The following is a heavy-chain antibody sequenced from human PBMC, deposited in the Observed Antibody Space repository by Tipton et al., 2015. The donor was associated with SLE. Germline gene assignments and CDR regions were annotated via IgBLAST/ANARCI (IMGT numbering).Heavy chain of an antibody. CDR2: IWYDGSNK. Sequence: SLRLSCAASGFTFSSYGMHWVRQAPGKGLEWVAVIWYDGSNKYYADSVKGRFTISRDNSKNTLYLQMNSLRADDTAVYYCARDLGIVAVSYNWLGPWGQGTLVTVSS. D-gene: IGHD2-15*01. CDR1: GFTFSSYG. CDR3: ARDLGIVAVSYNWLGP. V-gene: IGHV3-33*01. J-gene: IGHJ5*02.